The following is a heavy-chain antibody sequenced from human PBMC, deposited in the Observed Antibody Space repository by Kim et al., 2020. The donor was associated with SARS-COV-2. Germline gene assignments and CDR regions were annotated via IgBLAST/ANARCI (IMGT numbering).Heavy chain of an antibody. CDR1: GFTFSSYG. CDR3: ARALRPYYYDSSGYFDY. J-gene: IGHJ4*01. D-gene: IGHD3-22*01. V-gene: IGHV3-33*05. Sequence: GGSLRLSCAVSGFTFSSYGMYWVRQAPGKGLEWVAVISYDGSNKYYADSVKGRFTISRDNSKNTLYLQMNSLRAEDTAVYYCARALRPYYYDSSGYFDY. CDR2: ISYDGSNK.